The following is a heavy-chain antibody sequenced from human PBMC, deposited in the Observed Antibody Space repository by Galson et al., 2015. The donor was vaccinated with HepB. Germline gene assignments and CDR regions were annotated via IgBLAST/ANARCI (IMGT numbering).Heavy chain of an antibody. J-gene: IGHJ4*02. Sequence: SLRLSCEASGFTFSSYAMHWVRQAPGKGLEWVAVISYDGSNKYYADSVKGRCTISRDNSKNTLYLQMNSLRAEDTAVYYCAKLAVAGDPSVDYWGQGTLVTVSS. D-gene: IGHD6-19*01. CDR1: GFTFSSYA. V-gene: IGHV3-30*18. CDR3: AKLAVAGDPSVDY. CDR2: ISYDGSNK.